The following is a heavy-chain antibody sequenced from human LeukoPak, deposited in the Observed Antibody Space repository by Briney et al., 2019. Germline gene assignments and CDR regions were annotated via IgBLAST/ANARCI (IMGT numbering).Heavy chain of an antibody. CDR2: ISDSGDST. J-gene: IGHJ4*02. CDR1: GFIISNYA. V-gene: IGHV3-23*01. CDR3: AKDRN. Sequence: GGSLRLSCSASGFIISNYAMHWVRQAPGKGLEYVSAISDSGDSTYYADSVKGRFTISRDNSKNTLFLQMNSLRAEDTAIYYCAKDRNWGQGTLVTVSS.